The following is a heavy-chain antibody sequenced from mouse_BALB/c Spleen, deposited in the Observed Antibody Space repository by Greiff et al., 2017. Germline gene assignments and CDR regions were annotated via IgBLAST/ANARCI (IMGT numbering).Heavy chain of an antibody. CDR1: GFTFSSYG. J-gene: IGHJ3*01. D-gene: IGHD2-1*01. Sequence: EVQGVESGGGLVQPGGSLKLSCAASGFTFSSYGMSWVRQTPDKRLELVATINSNGGSTYYPDSVKGRFTISRDNAKNTLYLQMSSLKSEDTAMYYCARAYGNIAYWGQGTLVTVSA. CDR3: ARAYGNIAY. CDR2: INSNGGST. V-gene: IGHV5-6-3*01.